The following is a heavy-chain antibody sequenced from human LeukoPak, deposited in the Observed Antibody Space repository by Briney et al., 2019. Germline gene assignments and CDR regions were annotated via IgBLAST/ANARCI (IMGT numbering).Heavy chain of an antibody. Sequence: GESLKISCKGSGYSFTSYWIGWVCQMPGKGLEWMGIIYPGDSDTRYSPSFQGQVTISADKSISTAYLQWSSLKASDTAMYYCARLRGLAAAGYYFDYWGQGTLVTVSS. CDR1: GYSFTSYW. V-gene: IGHV5-51*01. CDR2: IYPGDSDT. CDR3: ARLRGLAAAGYYFDY. J-gene: IGHJ4*02. D-gene: IGHD6-13*01.